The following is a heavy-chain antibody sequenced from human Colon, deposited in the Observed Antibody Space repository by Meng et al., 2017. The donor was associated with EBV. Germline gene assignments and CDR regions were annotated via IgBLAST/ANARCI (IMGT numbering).Heavy chain of an antibody. Sequence: VQRRESGPRPLKPSGTSSLTCAVSGGSISRGNFWSWVRQPPGKGLEWVGQIYDTGGANYNPSLQSRVTISVDKSKNQFSLNLNSVTAADTAVYYCARHSGYNQGYWGQGTLVTVSS. CDR3: ARHSGYNQGY. V-gene: IGHV4-4*02. CDR1: GGSISRGNF. CDR2: IYDTGGA. D-gene: IGHD6-25*01. J-gene: IGHJ4*02.